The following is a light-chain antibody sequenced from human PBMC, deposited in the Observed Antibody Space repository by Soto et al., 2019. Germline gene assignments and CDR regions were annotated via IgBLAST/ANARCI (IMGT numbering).Light chain of an antibody. V-gene: IGKV1-5*01. CDR3: QQSYTIPLT. J-gene: IGKJ5*01. CDR1: QSISRW. CDR2: DAS. Sequence: DIQMTQSPAPLVASVGRRLNINFRASQSISRWLAWYKQKPGKAPKILIYDASSLESGVPSRFRGSGSGTEFTLTISSLKPEDFETYSCQQSYTIPLTFGQGTRLEIK.